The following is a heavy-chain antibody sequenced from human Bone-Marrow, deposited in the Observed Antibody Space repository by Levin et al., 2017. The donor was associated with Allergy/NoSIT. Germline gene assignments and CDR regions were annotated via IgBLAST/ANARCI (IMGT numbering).Heavy chain of an antibody. J-gene: IGHJ3*02. D-gene: IGHD5-12*01. V-gene: IGHV3-7*03. CDR3: VRDGLAGYDFAFDI. CDR1: GFTFSTYW. CDR2: IKHDGGEK. Sequence: PGGSLRLSCAASGFTFSTYWMSWVRQAPGKGLEWVANIKHDGGEKYYVDSVRGRFTISRDNAKNSLYLQMNTLRAEDTAVYFCVRDGLAGYDFAFDIWGPGTKVTVSS.